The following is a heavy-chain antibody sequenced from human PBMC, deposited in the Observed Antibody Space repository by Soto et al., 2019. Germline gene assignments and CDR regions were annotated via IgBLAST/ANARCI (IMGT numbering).Heavy chain of an antibody. Sequence: SETLSLKCAVAGGSISRCNWWSWVRQPPGKGLEWIAEIHHSGSTNYNPSLKSRVTISVDTSKNQFSLKLTSVTAADTALYYCARDKITGLFDYWGQGTLVTVSS. CDR3: ARDKITGLFDY. D-gene: IGHD2-8*02. CDR1: GGSISRCNW. J-gene: IGHJ4*02. V-gene: IGHV4-4*02. CDR2: IHHSGST.